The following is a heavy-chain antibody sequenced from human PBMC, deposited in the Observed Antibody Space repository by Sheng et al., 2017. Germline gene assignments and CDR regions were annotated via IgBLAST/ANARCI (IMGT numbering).Heavy chain of an antibody. V-gene: IGHV3-33*01. D-gene: IGHD3-10*01. CDR1: GFTFSSYG. J-gene: IGHJ6*03. Sequence: QVQLVESGGGVVQPGRSLRLSCAASGFTFSSYGMHWVRQAPGKGLEWVAVIWYDGSNKYYADSVKGRFTISRDNSKNTLYLQMNSLRAEDTAVYYCARGNGRFGSYYYYYMDVWGQGTTVTVSS. CDR3: ARGNGRFGSYYYYYMDV. CDR2: IWYDGSNK.